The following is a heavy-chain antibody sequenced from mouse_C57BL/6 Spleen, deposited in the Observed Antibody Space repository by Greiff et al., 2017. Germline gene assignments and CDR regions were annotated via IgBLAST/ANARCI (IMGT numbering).Heavy chain of an antibody. Sequence: VQLQQPGTELVKPGASVKLSCKASGYTFTSYWMHWVKQRPGQGLEWIGNINPSNGGTNYNEKFKSKATLTVDKSSSTAYMQLSSLTSEDSAVYYCARHGKRGDWYFDGWGTGTTVTVSS. J-gene: IGHJ1*03. CDR1: GYTFTSYW. V-gene: IGHV1-53*01. CDR2: INPSNGGT. CDR3: ARHGKRGDWYFDG. D-gene: IGHD2-1*01.